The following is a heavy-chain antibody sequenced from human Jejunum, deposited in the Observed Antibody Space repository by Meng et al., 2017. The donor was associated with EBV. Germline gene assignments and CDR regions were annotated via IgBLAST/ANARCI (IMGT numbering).Heavy chain of an antibody. J-gene: IGHJ4*02. CDR2: VFNRGSS. CDR1: GASISDYN. V-gene: IGHV4-59*01. D-gene: IGHD3-10*01. Sequence: QVQLQESGPGLVKPSETLSLTCTVSGASISDYNWSWIRQSPGKGLEWIGFVFNRGSSNYNPSLRSRVAMSLDTSGNKFSLKLNSVTAADTAVYYCARDRGTAREFDIWGQGTLVTVSS. CDR3: ARDRGTAREFDI.